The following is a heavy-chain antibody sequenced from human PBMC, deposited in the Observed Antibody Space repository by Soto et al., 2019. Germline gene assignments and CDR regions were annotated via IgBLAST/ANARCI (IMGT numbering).Heavy chain of an antibody. Sequence: EVQLVEPGGGLVQSGESRRLSCEASGFSFITYWLNWVRQAPGTVLEWLASIKEDGSEKQYVDSVKGRFTISRDNAKNSLYLQMNSLSEEDTAVYYCVRAISGSCALWGQGTLVIVSS. CDR2: IKEDGSEK. CDR3: VRAISGSCAL. V-gene: IGHV3-7*04. J-gene: IGHJ4*02. D-gene: IGHD2-15*01. CDR1: GFSFITYW.